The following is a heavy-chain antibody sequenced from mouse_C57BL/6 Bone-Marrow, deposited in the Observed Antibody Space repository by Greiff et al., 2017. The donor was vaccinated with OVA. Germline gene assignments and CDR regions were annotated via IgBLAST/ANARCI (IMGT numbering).Heavy chain of an antibody. CDR3: ARSDYDDY. J-gene: IGHJ2*01. Sequence: QVQLQQPGAELVKPGASVKLSCKASGYTFTSYWMQWVKQRPGQGLEWIGVIDPSVSYTNYNQKFKGKATLTVDTSSSTAYMQLSSLTSEDSAVYYCARSDYDDYWGQGTTLTVAS. CDR2: IDPSVSYT. D-gene: IGHD2-4*01. V-gene: IGHV1-50*01. CDR1: GYTFTSYW.